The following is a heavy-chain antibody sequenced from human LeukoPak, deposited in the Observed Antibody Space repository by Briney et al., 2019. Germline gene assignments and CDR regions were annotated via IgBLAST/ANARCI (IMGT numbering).Heavy chain of an antibody. CDR1: GFTFSSYV. CDR3: ARDPSTAMVTIFDY. CDR2: ISYDGSNK. V-gene: IGHV3-30*04. D-gene: IGHD5-18*01. J-gene: IGHJ4*02. Sequence: QPGGSLRLSCAASGFTFSSYVMHWVRQAPGKGLEWVAVISYDGSNKYYADSVKGRFTISRDNSKNTLYLQMNSLRAEDTAVYYCARDPSTAMVTIFDYWGQGTLVTVSS.